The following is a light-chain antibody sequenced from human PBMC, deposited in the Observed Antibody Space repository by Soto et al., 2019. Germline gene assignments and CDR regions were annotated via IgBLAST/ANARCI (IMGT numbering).Light chain of an antibody. CDR1: SSDVGGYNF. CDR3: SSHAGTYPGV. V-gene: IGLV2-11*01. J-gene: IGLJ3*02. CDR2: DVT. Sequence: QSALTQPRSVSGSPVQSVTISCTGTSSDVGGYNFVSWYQQLPGKAPKLMIYDVTKRPSGVPDRFSGSKSGNTASLTISGLQAEDEADYYCSSHAGTYPGVFGGGTKLPVL.